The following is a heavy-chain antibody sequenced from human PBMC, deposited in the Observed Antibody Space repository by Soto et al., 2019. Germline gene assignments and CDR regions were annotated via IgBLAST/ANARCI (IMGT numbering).Heavy chain of an antibody. J-gene: IGHJ6*02. CDR3: AKAYYSSSWAYGMDV. CDR1: GFTFSSYA. Sequence: PGGSLRLSCAASGFTFSSYAMSWVRQAPGKGLEWVSAISGSGGSTYYADSVKGRFTISRDNSKNTLYLQMNSLRAEDTAVYYCAKAYYSSSWAYGMDVWGQGTTVTVSS. CDR2: ISGSGGST. V-gene: IGHV3-23*01. D-gene: IGHD6-13*01.